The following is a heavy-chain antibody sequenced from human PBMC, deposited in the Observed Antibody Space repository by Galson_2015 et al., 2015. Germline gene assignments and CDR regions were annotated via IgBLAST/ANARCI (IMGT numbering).Heavy chain of an antibody. Sequence: SLRLSCAASGLTFNTYGMHWVRQAPGKGLEWVAVIWFDGSNKYYADSVKGRFTISRDNSKNMLYLQVSSLRQEDTAVYYCARGRYGSGLDYWGQGTLATVSS. CDR2: IWFDGSNK. J-gene: IGHJ4*02. D-gene: IGHD3-10*01. CDR3: ARGRYGSGLDY. CDR1: GLTFNTYG. V-gene: IGHV3-33*01.